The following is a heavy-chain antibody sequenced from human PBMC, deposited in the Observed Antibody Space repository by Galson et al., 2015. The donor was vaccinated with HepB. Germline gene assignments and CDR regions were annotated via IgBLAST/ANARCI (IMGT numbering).Heavy chain of an antibody. CDR2: FDPEDGET. D-gene: IGHD4-17*01. V-gene: IGHV1-24*01. CDR1: GYTLTELS. Sequence: SVKVSCKVSGYTLTELSIHWVRQAPGKGLEWMGGFDPEDGETIYAQKFQGRVTMTEDTSTETAYMELSSLKSEDTAVYYCATDTHVRGQVLYGDYVVHGVGEFDYWGQGTLVTVSS. CDR3: ATDTHVRGQVLYGDYVVHGVGEFDY. J-gene: IGHJ4*02.